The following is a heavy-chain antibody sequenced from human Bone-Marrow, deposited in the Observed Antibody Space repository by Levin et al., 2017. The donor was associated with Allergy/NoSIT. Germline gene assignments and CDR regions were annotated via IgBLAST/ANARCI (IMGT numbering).Heavy chain of an antibody. CDR3: IRGSRSVPTTEFDY. V-gene: IGHV3-9*01. CDR2: ISWNSDYI. CDR1: GFLFDDFG. Sequence: GGSLRLSCASSGFLFDDFGMHWVRQAPGKGLEWVSGISWNSDYIYYADSVKGRFTISRDNAKMSLSLQMNSLRPEDTALYYCIRGSRSVPTTEFDYWAREHWSPSHQ. J-gene: IGHJ4*02. D-gene: IGHD4/OR15-4a*01.